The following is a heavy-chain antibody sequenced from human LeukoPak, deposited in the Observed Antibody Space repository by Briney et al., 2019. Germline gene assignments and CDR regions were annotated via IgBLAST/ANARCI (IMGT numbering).Heavy chain of an antibody. Sequence: GGSLRLSCAASGFTFSSYAMHWVRQAPGKGLEWVAVISYDGINEYYADSVKGRFTISRDNSKNALFLQMNSLRTEDTAAYYCARDGGSSTYYYDSSGYPYYFDYWGQGTLVTASS. CDR3: ARDGGSSTYYYDSSGYPYYFDY. CDR2: ISYDGINE. J-gene: IGHJ4*02. D-gene: IGHD3-22*01. V-gene: IGHV3-30-3*01. CDR1: GFTFSSYA.